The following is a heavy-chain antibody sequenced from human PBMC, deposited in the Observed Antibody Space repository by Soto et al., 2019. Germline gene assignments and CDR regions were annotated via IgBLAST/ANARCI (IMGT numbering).Heavy chain of an antibody. CDR2: ITYDGNNK. CDR1: GFTFSRYP. J-gene: IGHJ4*02. Sequence: QVQLVESGGGVVQPGRSLSLSCAASGFTFSRYPMYWVRQAPGKGLEWVAVITYDGNNKYYADSVKGRFTISRDNAKNTLSLQMNNLRPEDTAVYYCAKGVGSYYFDYWGQGTLVTVSS. D-gene: IGHD1-26*01. V-gene: IGHV3-30-3*01. CDR3: AKGVGSYYFDY.